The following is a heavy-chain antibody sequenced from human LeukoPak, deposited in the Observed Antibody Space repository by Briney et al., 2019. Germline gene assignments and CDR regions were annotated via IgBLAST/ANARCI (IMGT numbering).Heavy chain of an antibody. Sequence: GGSLRLSCAASEVTFSGSTIHWVRQASGKGLEWVGRIRSKANSYATAYDVSLKGRFTISRDDSKNTSYLQMNSLKTEDTAVYYCSGHDDFYYYYYMDVWGKGTTVTVSS. V-gene: IGHV3-73*01. J-gene: IGHJ6*03. CDR3: SGHDDFYYYYYMDV. CDR1: EVTFSGST. CDR2: IRSKANSYAT. D-gene: IGHD2-21*02.